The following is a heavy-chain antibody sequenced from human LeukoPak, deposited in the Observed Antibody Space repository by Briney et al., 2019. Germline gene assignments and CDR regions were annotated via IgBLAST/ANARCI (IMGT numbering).Heavy chain of an antibody. Sequence: GGSLRLSCTTSGFTFSSYSMNWVRQAPGKGLEWISYISSNGGITYHADSVRGRFTISRDNAKKSLFLQMYSLRVEDTAVYYCARDIEAAGLFFDYWGQGTLVTVSS. J-gene: IGHJ4*02. CDR1: GFTFSSYS. V-gene: IGHV3-48*01. CDR3: ARDIEAAGLFFDY. D-gene: IGHD6-13*01. CDR2: ISSNGGIT.